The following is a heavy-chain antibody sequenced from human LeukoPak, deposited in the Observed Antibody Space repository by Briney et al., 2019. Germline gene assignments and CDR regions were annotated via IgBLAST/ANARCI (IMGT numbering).Heavy chain of an antibody. CDR1: GFTFSSYA. D-gene: IGHD2-15*01. CDR2: ISSSGSTK. Sequence: PGGSLRLSCAASGFTFSSYAMHWVRQAPGKGLEWVSYISSSGSTKYYADSVKGRFTISRDNAKNSLFLQMNSLRAEDTAVYYCARVLRYCSGGNCYSGGLGYMDVWGKGTTVTISS. CDR3: ARVLRYCSGGNCYSGGLGYMDV. V-gene: IGHV3-48*04. J-gene: IGHJ6*03.